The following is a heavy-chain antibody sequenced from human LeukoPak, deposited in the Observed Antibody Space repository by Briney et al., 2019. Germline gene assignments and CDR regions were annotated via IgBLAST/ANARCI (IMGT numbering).Heavy chain of an antibody. CDR1: GYGFTTYW. CDR2: IYPRVSDT. CDR3: ARAGYDILTGSPLFDY. J-gene: IGHJ4*02. Sequence: GEALQSSRKGSGYGFTTYWIGWARPMTGKGLDWMGIIYPRVSDTRYNPSFQGQATISAAKSIRTAYLQCNSKKGSDTAMYYCARAGYDILTGSPLFDYWGQGTLVTVSS. D-gene: IGHD3-9*01. V-gene: IGHV5-51*01.